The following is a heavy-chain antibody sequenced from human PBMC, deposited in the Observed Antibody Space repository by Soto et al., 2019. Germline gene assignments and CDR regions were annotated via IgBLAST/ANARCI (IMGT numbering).Heavy chain of an antibody. CDR1: GGPFSSYA. CDR3: ATGYDTSGYYGAGLDY. Sequence: QVQLVQSGAEVKKPGSSVKVSCTASGGPFSSYAISWVRQAPGQGLEWMGGIIPIFSTADYAQKFQGRVTITADESTSTAYMELSSLRSEDTAVYYCATGYDTSGYYGAGLDYWGQGTLVTVSS. CDR2: IIPIFSTA. J-gene: IGHJ4*02. D-gene: IGHD3-22*01. V-gene: IGHV1-69*01.